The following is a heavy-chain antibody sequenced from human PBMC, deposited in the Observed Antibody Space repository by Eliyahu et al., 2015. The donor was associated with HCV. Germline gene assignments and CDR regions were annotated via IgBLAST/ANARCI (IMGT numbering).Heavy chain of an antibody. CDR3: TRGHNWFAP. J-gene: IGHJ5*02. CDR1: GYAFTTFN. CDR2: MNPNSGAT. V-gene: IGHV1-8*02. Sequence: QVQLVQSGAEVGKPGASVKVSCKASGYAFTTFNINWVRQAPGQGLEWMGWMNPNSGATGYAQKFQGRVSMTRDTSVTTAYMELTSLRSEDTAVYYCTRGHNWFAPWGQGTLVTVSS.